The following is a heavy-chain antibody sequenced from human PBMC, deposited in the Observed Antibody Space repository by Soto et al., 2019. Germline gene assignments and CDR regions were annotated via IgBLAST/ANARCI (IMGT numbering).Heavy chain of an antibody. J-gene: IGHJ6*02. V-gene: IGHV4-61*01. Sequence: SETLSLTCTVSGGSVSSGSYYWSWIRQPPGKGLEWIGYIYYSGSTNYNPSLKSRVTISVDTSKNQFSLKLSSVTAADTAVYYCARDDWSETYYYYGMAVWGQGTTVTVSS. CDR3: ARDDWSETYYYYGMAV. D-gene: IGHD3-3*01. CDR2: IYYSGST. CDR1: GGSVSSGSYY.